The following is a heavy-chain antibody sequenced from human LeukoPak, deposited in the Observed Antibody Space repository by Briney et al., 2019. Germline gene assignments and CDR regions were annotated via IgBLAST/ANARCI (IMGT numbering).Heavy chain of an antibody. D-gene: IGHD3-22*01. J-gene: IGHJ4*02. CDR2: MYYSGST. V-gene: IGHV4-39*01. Sequence: PSETLSLTCTVSGASISSSSYYWGWIRQPPGKGLEWIGNMYYSGSTYYNPSLKSRVTISVDTSKNQLSLKLSSVTAADTAVYYCARPRTYYYDRSGYYEYWGQGTLVTVSS. CDR3: ARPRTYYYDRSGYYEY. CDR1: GASISSSSYY.